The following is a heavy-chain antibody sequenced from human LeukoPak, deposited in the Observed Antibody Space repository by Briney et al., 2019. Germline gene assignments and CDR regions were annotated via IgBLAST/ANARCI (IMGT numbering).Heavy chain of an antibody. D-gene: IGHD5/OR15-5a*01. J-gene: IGHJ4*02. CDR1: GGSISSSSYY. CDR2: IYYSGST. V-gene: IGHV4-39*01. Sequence: PSETLSLTCTVSGGSISSSSYYWGWIRQPPGKGLEWIGSIYYSGSTYYNPSLKSRVTTSVDTSKNQFSLKLNSVTAADTAVYYCARHGGDIVSRPFDYWGQGTLVTVSS. CDR3: ARHGGDIVSRPFDY.